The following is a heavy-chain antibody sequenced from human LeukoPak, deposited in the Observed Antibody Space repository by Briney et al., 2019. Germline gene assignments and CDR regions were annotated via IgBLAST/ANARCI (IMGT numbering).Heavy chain of an antibody. J-gene: IGHJ4*02. D-gene: IGHD2-2*02. V-gene: IGHV3-30*02. CDR2: IRNHGTDE. Sequence: GGSLRLSCAASGFTFSSYGMHWVRQAPGKGLEWVAFIRNHGTDEYYAESVRGRFTISRDNSKNTLYLQMNSLRADDTAVYYCAKDIIVVVPTAIGYWGQGTLVTVSS. CDR3: AKDIIVVVPTAIGY. CDR1: GFTFSSYG.